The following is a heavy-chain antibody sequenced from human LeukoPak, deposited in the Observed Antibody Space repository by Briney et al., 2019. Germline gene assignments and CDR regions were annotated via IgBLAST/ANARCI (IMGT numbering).Heavy chain of an antibody. Sequence: SETLSLTCTFSVASISGGGYYWSWIRHHPGKGLKWFGYIYYSGSTYYNPSLKSRVTISVDTSKNQFSLKLSSVTAADTAVYYCARAWGSGYYFDYWGQGTLVTVSS. CDR3: ARAWGSGYYFDY. CDR1: VASISGGGYY. J-gene: IGHJ4*02. V-gene: IGHV4-31*03. CDR2: IYYSGST. D-gene: IGHD7-27*01.